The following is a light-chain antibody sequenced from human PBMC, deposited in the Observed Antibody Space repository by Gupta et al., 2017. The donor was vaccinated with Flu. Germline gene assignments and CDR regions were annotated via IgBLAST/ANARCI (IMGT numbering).Light chain of an antibody. CDR1: QSVGGD. J-gene: IGKJ2*01. V-gene: IGKV3-15*01. CDR3: HQYNNWKT. CDR2: RVS. Sequence: EIVLTQSPATLSVSPGETATLSCRASQSVGGDLAWYQHKPGLAPRLLIHRVSTRATGTPARFSGSGSGTDFTLTISSLQSEDVAVYYCHQYNNWKTFGQGTNLEIK.